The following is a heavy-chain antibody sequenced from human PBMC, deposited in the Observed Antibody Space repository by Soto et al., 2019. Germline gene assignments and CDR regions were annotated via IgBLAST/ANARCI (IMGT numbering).Heavy chain of an antibody. CDR1: GYTFTSYA. Sequence: ASVKVSCKASGYTFTSYAMHWVRQAPGQRLEWMGWINAGNGNTKYSQKFQGRVTITADKSTSTAYMELSSLRSEDTAVYYCARSQIVVVVAATTLDIWGQGTMVTVSS. CDR2: INAGNGNT. D-gene: IGHD2-15*01. J-gene: IGHJ3*02. V-gene: IGHV1-3*01. CDR3: ARSQIVVVVAATTLDI.